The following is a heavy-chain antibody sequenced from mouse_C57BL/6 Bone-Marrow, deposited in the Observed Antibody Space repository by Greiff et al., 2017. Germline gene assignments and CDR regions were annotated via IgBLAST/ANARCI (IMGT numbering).Heavy chain of an antibody. CDR2: INPSNGGT. CDR3: AVYYYGSSYYAMDY. D-gene: IGHD1-1*01. Sequence: QVQLQQPGTELVKPGASVKLSCKASGYTFTSSWMHWVKQRPGQGLEWIGNINPSNGGTTYKEKCKSKAALTVDKSSSTAYMQLSDLTSEDSAVYYCAVYYYGSSYYAMDYWGQGTSVTVSS. CDR1: GYTFTSSW. J-gene: IGHJ4*01. V-gene: IGHV1-53*01.